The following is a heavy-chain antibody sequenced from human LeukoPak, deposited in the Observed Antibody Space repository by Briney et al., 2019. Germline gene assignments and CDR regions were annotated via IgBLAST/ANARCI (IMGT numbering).Heavy chain of an antibody. J-gene: IGHJ4*02. Sequence: GGSLRLSCAASGFTFHNNGMSWVRQAPGKGLEWVSAISGSSRSTYHAESVKGRFTISRDNSKNTLFLQMNSLRAEDTVVYYCAKVGHIAAAGTLWGQGTLVTVSS. CDR3: AKVGHIAAAGTL. CDR2: ISGSSRST. CDR1: GFTFHNNG. V-gene: IGHV3-23*01. D-gene: IGHD6-13*01.